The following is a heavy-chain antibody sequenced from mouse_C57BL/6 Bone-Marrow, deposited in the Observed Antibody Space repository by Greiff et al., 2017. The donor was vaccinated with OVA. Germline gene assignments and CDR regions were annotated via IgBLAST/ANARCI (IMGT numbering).Heavy chain of an antibody. CDR2: IHPNSGST. CDR1: GYTFTSYW. Sequence: QVQLQQPGAELVKPGASVKLSCKASGYTFTSYWMHWVKQRPGQGLEWIGMIHPNSGSTNYNEKFKSKATLTVDKSSSTAYMQLSSLTSEDSAVYYCARYYGSSYVWMDDWGQGTSVTVSS. CDR3: ARYYGSSYVWMDD. D-gene: IGHD1-1*01. V-gene: IGHV1-64*01. J-gene: IGHJ4*01.